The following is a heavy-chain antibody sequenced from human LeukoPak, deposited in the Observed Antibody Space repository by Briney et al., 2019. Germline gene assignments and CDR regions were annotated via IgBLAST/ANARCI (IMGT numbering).Heavy chain of an antibody. J-gene: IGHJ2*01. V-gene: IGHV4-59*01. Sequence: SETLSLTCTVSGGSMSGYFWSWIRQPPGKGLEWIGYIYYSGSTNYSPSLKSRLTISVDTSKNQFSLKLSSVTAADTAVYYCARTYGSSGLGYFDLWGRGTLVTVSS. CDR1: GGSMSGYF. D-gene: IGHD6-13*01. CDR3: ARTYGSSGLGYFDL. CDR2: IYYSGST.